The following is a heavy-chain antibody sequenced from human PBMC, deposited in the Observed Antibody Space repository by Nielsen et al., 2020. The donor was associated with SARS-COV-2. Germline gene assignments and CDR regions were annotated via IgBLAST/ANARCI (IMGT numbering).Heavy chain of an antibody. D-gene: IGHD6-6*01. CDR1: GFTFSDYY. V-gene: IGHV3-11*05. CDR2: ITSSSTYT. Sequence: GESLKISCAASGFTFSDYYMSWVRQAPGKGLEWVSYITSSSTYTNYADSVKSRFTISRDNAKNSLSLQMHSLRAEDTAVYYCARETIEHTSSFFDFWGQGTLVTVSS. CDR3: ARETIEHTSSFFDF. J-gene: IGHJ4*02.